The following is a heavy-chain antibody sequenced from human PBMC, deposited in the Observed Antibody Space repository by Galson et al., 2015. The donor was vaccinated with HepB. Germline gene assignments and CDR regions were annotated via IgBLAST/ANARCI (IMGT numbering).Heavy chain of an antibody. CDR1: GFTFSSYG. Sequence: SLRLSCAASGFTFSSYGMHWVRQAPGKGLEWVAVISYDGSNKYYADSVKGRFTISRDNSKNTLYLQMNSLRAEDTAVYYCARDGGQLDDWYFDLWGRGTLVTVSS. CDR3: ARDGGQLDDWYFDL. CDR2: ISYDGSNK. D-gene: IGHD6-13*01. V-gene: IGHV3-30*19. J-gene: IGHJ2*01.